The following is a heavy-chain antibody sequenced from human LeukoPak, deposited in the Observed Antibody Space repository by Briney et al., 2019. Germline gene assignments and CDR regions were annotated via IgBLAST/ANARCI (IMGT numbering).Heavy chain of an antibody. D-gene: IGHD1-26*01. J-gene: IGHJ4*02. CDR1: GFSFSSYG. V-gene: IGHV3-33*08. Sequence: GGSLRLSCAASGFSFSSYGMHWVRQAPGKGLEWVAVIWYDGSNKYYADSVKGRFTISRDNSKNTLYLQMNSLRAEDTAVYYCARGMDGGGSYSPVDYWGQGTLVTVSS. CDR3: ARGMDGGGSYSPVDY. CDR2: IWYDGSNK.